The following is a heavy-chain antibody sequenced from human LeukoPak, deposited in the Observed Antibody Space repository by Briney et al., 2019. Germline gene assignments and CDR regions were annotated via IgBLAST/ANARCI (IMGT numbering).Heavy chain of an antibody. CDR2: IYTSGST. J-gene: IGHJ6*03. CDR1: GGSISSYY. D-gene: IGHD2-2*01. Sequence: SETLSLTCTVSGGSISSYYWSWIRQPPGKGLEWIGNIYTSGSTNYNPSLKSRVTISVDTSKSQFSLKLSPVTAADTAVYYCARLLGYCTATSCSYMDVWGKGTTVTVSS. V-gene: IGHV4-4*08. CDR3: ARLLGYCTATSCSYMDV.